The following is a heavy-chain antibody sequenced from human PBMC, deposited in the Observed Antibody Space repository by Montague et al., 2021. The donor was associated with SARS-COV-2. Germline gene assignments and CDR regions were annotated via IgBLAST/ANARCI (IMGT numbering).Heavy chain of an antibody. CDR1: GFTFDDYA. Sequence: SLRLSCAASGFTFDDYAMHWVRQAPGKGLEWVSGISWNSGSIGYADSVKGRFTISRDNAKNSLYLQMNSLRAEDTALYYCAKALYGDYPFDYWGQGTLVTVPS. V-gene: IGHV3-9*01. CDR2: ISWNSGSI. D-gene: IGHD4-17*01. J-gene: IGHJ4*02. CDR3: AKALYGDYPFDY.